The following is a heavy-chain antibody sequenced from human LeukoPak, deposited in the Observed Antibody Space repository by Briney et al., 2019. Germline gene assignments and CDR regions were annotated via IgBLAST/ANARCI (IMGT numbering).Heavy chain of an antibody. D-gene: IGHD5-12*01. Sequence: SETLSLTCTVPGGPIRSYYWSWIRQPPGKGLEWIGYIYDSGSTNYNPSLKSRVTISVDTSKNQFSLKLSSVTAADTAVYYCARARSGYYFDYWGQGTLVTVSS. V-gene: IGHV4-59*01. CDR1: GGPIRSYY. CDR2: IYDSGST. CDR3: ARARSGYYFDY. J-gene: IGHJ4*02.